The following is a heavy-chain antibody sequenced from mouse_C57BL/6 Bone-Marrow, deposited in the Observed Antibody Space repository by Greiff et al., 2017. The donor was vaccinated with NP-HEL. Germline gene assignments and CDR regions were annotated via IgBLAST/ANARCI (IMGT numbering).Heavy chain of an antibody. CDR3: ARPPYYSGSSYWYFDV. V-gene: IGHV1-81*01. D-gene: IGHD1-1*01. Sequence: LQESGAELARPGASVKLSCKASGYTFTSYGISWVKQRTGQGLEWIGEIYPRSGNTYYNEKFKGKATLTADKSSSTAYMELRSLTSEDSAVYFCARPPYYSGSSYWYFDVWGTGTTLTVSS. CDR2: IYPRSGNT. CDR1: GYTFTSYG. J-gene: IGHJ1*03.